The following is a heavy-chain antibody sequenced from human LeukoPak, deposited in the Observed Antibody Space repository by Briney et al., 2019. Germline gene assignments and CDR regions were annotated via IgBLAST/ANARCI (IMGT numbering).Heavy chain of an antibody. J-gene: IGHJ6*03. CDR3: ARGRVSSSTWYSTYYYYFYMDV. CDR1: NYSISSGYY. CDR2: IYHSGNT. V-gene: IGHV4-38-2*02. Sequence: SETLSLTCTVSNYSISSGYYWAWIRQPPGKGLEWIGNIYHSGNTYYNPSLKSRVSLSVDTSESQFSLKLSSATAADTAVYFCARGRVSSSTWYSTYYYYFYMDVWGKGTTVTVSS. D-gene: IGHD6-13*01.